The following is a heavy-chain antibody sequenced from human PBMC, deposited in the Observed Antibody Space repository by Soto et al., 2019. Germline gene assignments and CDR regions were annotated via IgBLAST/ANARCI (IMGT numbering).Heavy chain of an antibody. Sequence: GASVKVSCKASGYTFTSYGISWVRQAPGQGLEWMGWISAYNGNTNYAQKLQGRVTMTTDTSTSTAYMELRSLRSDDTAVYYCARDWRDIVVVPAATMYAFDIWGQGTMVTVS. D-gene: IGHD2-2*01. J-gene: IGHJ3*02. CDR2: ISAYNGNT. CDR3: ARDWRDIVVVPAATMYAFDI. V-gene: IGHV1-18*01. CDR1: GYTFTSYG.